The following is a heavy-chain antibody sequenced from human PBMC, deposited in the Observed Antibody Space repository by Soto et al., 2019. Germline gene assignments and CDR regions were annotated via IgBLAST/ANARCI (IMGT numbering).Heavy chain of an antibody. J-gene: IGHJ4*02. D-gene: IGHD3-22*01. CDR1: GGTFSSYA. CDR3: ARGVFYASSGYYYDIGVAGVYFDY. CDR2: IIPIFGTA. Sequence: QVQLVQSGAEVKKPGSSVKVSCKASGGTFSSYAISWVRQAPGQGLEWMGGIIPIFGTANYAQKFPGRVTITADESTTTASMELSSLRSEDTAVYYCARGVFYASSGYYYDIGVAGVYFDYWGQGTLVTVSS. V-gene: IGHV1-69*01.